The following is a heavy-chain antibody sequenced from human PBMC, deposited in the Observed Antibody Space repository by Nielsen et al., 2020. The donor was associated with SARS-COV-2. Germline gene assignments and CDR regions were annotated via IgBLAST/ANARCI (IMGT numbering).Heavy chain of an antibody. CDR1: GFTFSNAW. J-gene: IGHJ4*02. CDR2: ISGSGGST. CDR3: ANCHDSSGYPY. D-gene: IGHD3-22*01. Sequence: GGSLRLSCAASGFTFSNAWMSWVRQAPGKGLEWVSAISGSGGSTYYADSVKGRFTISRDNSKNTLYLQMNSLRAEDTAVYYCANCHDSSGYPYWGQGTLVTVSS. V-gene: IGHV3-23*01.